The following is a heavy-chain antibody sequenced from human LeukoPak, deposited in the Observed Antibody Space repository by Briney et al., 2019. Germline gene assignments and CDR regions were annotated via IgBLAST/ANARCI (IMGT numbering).Heavy chain of an antibody. D-gene: IGHD6-6*01. CDR1: GLTFSTYS. CDR3: AREYSSSSGKALDY. CDR2: ISSSSSTK. V-gene: IGHV3-48*02. J-gene: IGHJ4*02. Sequence: GGSLRLSCADSGLTFSTYSMNWVRQAPGKGLEWVSYISSSSSTKYYADSVKGRFTISRDNAKNSLHLQMNSLRDEDTAVYYCAREYSSSSGKALDYWGQGTLVTVSS.